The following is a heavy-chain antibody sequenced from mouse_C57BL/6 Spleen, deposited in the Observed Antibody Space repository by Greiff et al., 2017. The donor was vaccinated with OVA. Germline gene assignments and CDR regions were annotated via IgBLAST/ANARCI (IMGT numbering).Heavy chain of an antibody. CDR3: ARSGPLWYLYAMDY. CDR2: INPGSGGT. Sequence: QVQLKQSGAELVRPGTSVKVSCKASGYAFTNYLIEWVKQRPGQGLEWIGVINPGSGGTNYNEKFKGKATLTADKSSSTAYMQLSSLTSEDSAVYFCARSGPLWYLYAMDYWGQGTSVTVSS. D-gene: IGHD2-1*01. V-gene: IGHV1-54*01. J-gene: IGHJ4*01. CDR1: GYAFTNYL.